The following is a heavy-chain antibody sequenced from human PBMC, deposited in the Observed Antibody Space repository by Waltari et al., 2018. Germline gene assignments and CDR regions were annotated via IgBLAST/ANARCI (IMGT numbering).Heavy chain of an antibody. CDR2: IYSGGST. CDR3: AKVDNVGLNNY. V-gene: IGHV3-53*01. J-gene: IGHJ4*02. CDR1: GFPVGNNF. Sequence: EVQLVASGGDLIQPGGYLRLSCAASGFPVGNNFMGWVRQAPGKGLEWVSVIYSGGSTNYIDSVRGRFTISRDSSKNTLYLQMNSLRAEDTAVYYCAKVDNVGLNNYWGQGTLVTVSS. D-gene: IGHD1-1*01.